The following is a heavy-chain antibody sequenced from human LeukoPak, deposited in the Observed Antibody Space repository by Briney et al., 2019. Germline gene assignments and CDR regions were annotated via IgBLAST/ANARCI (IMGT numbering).Heavy chain of an antibody. CDR1: GFDFNNAW. J-gene: IGHJ6*03. D-gene: IGHD2-15*01. CDR2: IRSDGGPI. CDR3: TTGPRHTPNHFYSRDV. V-gene: IGHV3-15*01. Sequence: KPGGSLTVSCTASGFDFNNAWMAWVRQAPGKGLQWVGRIRSDGGPIEYTAPVKGRFIISRDDSKKTVYLQMKSLKTEDTGVYYCTTGPRHTPNHFYSRDVWGIGTTVTVSS.